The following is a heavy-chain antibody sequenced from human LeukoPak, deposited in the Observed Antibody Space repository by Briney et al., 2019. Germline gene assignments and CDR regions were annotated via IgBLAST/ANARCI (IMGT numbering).Heavy chain of an antibody. V-gene: IGHV3-7*01. D-gene: IGHD2-15*01. CDR2: INQGGSEK. Sequence: PGGSLRLSCAASGFTFSDYYMSWIRQAPGKGLEWVANINQGGSEKYYVDSVKGRFTISRDNAKNSQYLQMNSLRDEDTALYYCARGGHRTCGSCYSDPLDVWGQGTTVTVSS. CDR3: ARGGHRTCGSCYSDPLDV. CDR1: GFTFSDYY. J-gene: IGHJ3*01.